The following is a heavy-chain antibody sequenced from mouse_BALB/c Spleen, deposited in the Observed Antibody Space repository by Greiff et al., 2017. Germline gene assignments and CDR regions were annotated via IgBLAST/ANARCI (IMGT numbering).Heavy chain of an antibody. CDR2: ISSGSSTI. Sequence: DVKLVESGGGLVQPGGSRKLSCAASGFTFSSFGMHWVRQAPEKGLEWVAYISSGSSTIYYADTVKGRFTISRDNPKNTLFLQMTSLRSEDTAMYYCARSAYGNYDYYAMDYWGQGTSVTVSS. CDR3: ARSAYGNYDYYAMDY. D-gene: IGHD2-10*02. V-gene: IGHV5-17*02. CDR1: GFTFSSFG. J-gene: IGHJ4*01.